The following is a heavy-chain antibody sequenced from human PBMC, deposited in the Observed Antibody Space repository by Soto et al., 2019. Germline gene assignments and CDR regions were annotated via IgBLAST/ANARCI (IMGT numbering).Heavy chain of an antibody. D-gene: IGHD5-12*01. V-gene: IGHV4-38-2*02. Sequence: WETLSLTCAVSGYSISSGCFWGWIRQPPGKGLEWIANMYHDGNTHYNPSLKSRVTMSVDTSKNQFSLKLNSVTAADTAVYYCERESYSGSQSYDYWGQGIMVTVSS. CDR1: GYSISSGCF. CDR2: MYHDGNT. CDR3: ERESYSGSQSYDY. J-gene: IGHJ4*01.